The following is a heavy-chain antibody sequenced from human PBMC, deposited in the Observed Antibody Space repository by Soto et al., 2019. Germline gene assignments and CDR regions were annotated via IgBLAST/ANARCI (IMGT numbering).Heavy chain of an antibody. D-gene: IGHD6-19*01. J-gene: IGHJ4*02. CDR3: ARLAVAGTVPLDY. CDR1: GYTFTSYA. CDR2: INAGNGNT. Sequence: QVQLVQSGAEVKKPGASVKVSCKASGYTFTSYAMHWVRQAPGQRLEWMGWINAGNGNTKYSQKFQGRVTNTRDTSASTAYMELSSLRSEDTAVYYCARLAVAGTVPLDYWGQGTLVTVSS. V-gene: IGHV1-3*01.